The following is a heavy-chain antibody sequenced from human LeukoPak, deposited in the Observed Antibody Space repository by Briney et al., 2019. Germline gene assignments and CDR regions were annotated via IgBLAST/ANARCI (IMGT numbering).Heavy chain of an antibody. V-gene: IGHV1-18*01. CDR3: ARGGPSTVIFDY. J-gene: IGHJ4*02. Sequence: ASVKVSCKASGYAFTSSGISWVRQAPGQGLEWMGWISTYNGNTNYAQNLQGRVTVTTDTSTGTVYMELMSLKSDDTAVYYCARGGPSTVIFDYWGQGTLVTVSS. CDR1: GYAFTSSG. D-gene: IGHD4-17*01. CDR2: ISTYNGNT.